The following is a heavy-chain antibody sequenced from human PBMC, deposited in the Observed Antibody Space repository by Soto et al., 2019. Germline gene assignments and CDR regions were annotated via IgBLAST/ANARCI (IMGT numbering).Heavy chain of an antibody. CDR2: ITGGGDNT. CDR3: TQNGGSRDWLRIK. CDR1: GFTFTSYA. Sequence: EVQLLESGGDLVQPGGSLRLSCAASGFTFTSYAMSWIRQAPGKGLEWVSAITGGGDNTYYADSVKGRFTISRDNSKNTLYLQMNSLRAEDTAYYYCTQNGGSRDWLRIKWGEGTLVTVSS. J-gene: IGHJ4*02. D-gene: IGHD3-9*01. V-gene: IGHV3-23*01.